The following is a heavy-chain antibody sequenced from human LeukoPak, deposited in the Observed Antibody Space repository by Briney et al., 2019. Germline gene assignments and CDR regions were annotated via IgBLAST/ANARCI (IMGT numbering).Heavy chain of an antibody. V-gene: IGHV3-53*01. Sequence: GGSLRLSCAASGFTVSSNYMSWVRQAPGKGLEWVSAIYRSDGTYYADSVKGRFTISRDNSKNTLYLQMDSLRAEDTAVYYCARDNSGPAYCGQGTLVTVSS. CDR3: ARDNSGPAY. CDR2: IYRSDGT. D-gene: IGHD5-12*01. CDR1: GFTVSSNY. J-gene: IGHJ4*02.